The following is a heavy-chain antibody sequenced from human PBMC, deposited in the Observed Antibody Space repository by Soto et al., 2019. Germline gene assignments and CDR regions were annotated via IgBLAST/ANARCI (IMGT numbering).Heavy chain of an antibody. CDR3: TTDDPINKN. CDR1: GFTFINAW. V-gene: IGHV3-15*01. CDR2: IKSKTDGGTT. Sequence: PWGSLRLSCAASGFTFINAWISLFRQAPWKWLEWVGRIKSKTDGGTTDYAAPVKGRFTISRDDSKNTLFLQMNSLKTEDTAVYYCTTDDPINKNWGQGTLVTVSS. J-gene: IGHJ4*02.